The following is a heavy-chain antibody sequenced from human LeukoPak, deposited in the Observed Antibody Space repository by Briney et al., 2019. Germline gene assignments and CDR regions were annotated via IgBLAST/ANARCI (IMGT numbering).Heavy chain of an antibody. V-gene: IGHV4-59*01. CDR2: IYSSGST. Sequence: PSETLSLTCSVSGGSISGYYWSWIRQPPGKGLEYIGYIYSSGSTNYNPSLKSRVTISVDTSNSQFTLKLSSVTAADTAVYYCARDGLYDSSGYYFDAFDIWGQGTMVTVSS. J-gene: IGHJ3*02. CDR1: GGSISGYY. D-gene: IGHD3-22*01. CDR3: ARDGLYDSSGYYFDAFDI.